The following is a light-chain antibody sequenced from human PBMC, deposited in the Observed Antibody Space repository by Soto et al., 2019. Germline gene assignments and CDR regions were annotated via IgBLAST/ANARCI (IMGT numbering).Light chain of an antibody. CDR2: RAS. V-gene: IGKV3-20*01. CDR1: QSVASSY. CDR3: HQYGRSPLT. Sequence: EIVLTQSPGTLSLSPGERATLSCRASQSVASSYLAWYQQKPGEAPRLLIYRASIRATGIPDRFSGSGSGTDFTLTIITLVPEDFAVYYCHQYGRSPLTFGPGTKVDI. J-gene: IGKJ3*01.